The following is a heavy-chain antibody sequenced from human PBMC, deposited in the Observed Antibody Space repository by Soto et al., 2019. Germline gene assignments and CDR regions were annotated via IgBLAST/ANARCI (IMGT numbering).Heavy chain of an antibody. CDR2: INHSGST. CDR1: GGSFSGYY. CDR3: ARGVGVRDILSLYYYYGMDV. D-gene: IGHD3-10*01. Sequence: QVQLQQWGAGLLKPSETLSLTCAVYGGSFSGYYWSWIRQPPGKGLEWIGEINHSGSTNYNPSLTSRVTISVDTSKNQFSLKLSSVTAADTAVYYCARGVGVRDILSLYYYYGMDVWGQGTTVTVSS. J-gene: IGHJ6*02. V-gene: IGHV4-34*01.